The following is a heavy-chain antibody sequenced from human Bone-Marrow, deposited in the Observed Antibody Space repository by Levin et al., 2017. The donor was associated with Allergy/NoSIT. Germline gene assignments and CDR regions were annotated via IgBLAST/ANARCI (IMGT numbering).Heavy chain of an antibody. J-gene: IGHJ4*02. CDR2: IYSKSYGGTT. V-gene: IGHV3-15*01. D-gene: IGHD5-18*01. Sequence: KSGESLKISCAASGFTFSNAWMSWVRQAPGKGLEWVGRIYSKSYGGTTDYAAPVKGRFTISRDDSKSMVYLQMNSLKTEDTAVYYCADLGYGYPRDWGQGTLVTVSS. CDR1: GFTFSNAW. CDR3: ADLGYGYPRD.